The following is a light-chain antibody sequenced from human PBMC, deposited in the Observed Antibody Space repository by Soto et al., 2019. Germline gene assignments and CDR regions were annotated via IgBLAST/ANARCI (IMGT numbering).Light chain of an antibody. CDR1: QRVSSN. Sequence: EIVMTQSPATLSASPGERATLSCRASQRVSSNLAWYQQKPGQAPRLLIYGASTRATGITARFSGSGSGNEFTLTISSLQSEDFGVYYCQQYNKWPQTFGQGTKVDIK. CDR2: GAS. V-gene: IGKV3-15*01. J-gene: IGKJ1*01. CDR3: QQYNKWPQT.